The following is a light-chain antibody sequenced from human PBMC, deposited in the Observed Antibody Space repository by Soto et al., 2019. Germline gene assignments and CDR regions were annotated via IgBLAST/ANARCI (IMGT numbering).Light chain of an antibody. CDR1: SSDVGSHNL. J-gene: IGLJ2*01. CDR3: CSYTRSTVV. Sequence: QSALTQPAAVSGSPGQSITISCTGTSSDVGSHNLISWYQQHPGKAPKLMIHEASKRPSGVSDRFSGSKSGNTASLTISGIQPEDEADYYCCSYTRSTVVFGGGTKLTVL. CDR2: EAS. V-gene: IGLV2-23*01.